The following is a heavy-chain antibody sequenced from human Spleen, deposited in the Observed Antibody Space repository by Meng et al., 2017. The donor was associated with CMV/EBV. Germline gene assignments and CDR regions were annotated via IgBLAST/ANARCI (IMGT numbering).Heavy chain of an antibody. CDR3: ASGPGFLVPAATVY. D-gene: IGHD2-2*01. J-gene: IGHJ4*02. V-gene: IGHV1-69*05. CDR2: VVPISGRV. CDR1: RGTCRGCA. Sequence: GARGTCRGCAVSWVRQAHGQGLEGGGGVVPISGRVEYVENFKGRLTITTDESTRTAYMELSKLRSEDTAVYYCASGPGFLVPAATVYWGQGTLVTVSS.